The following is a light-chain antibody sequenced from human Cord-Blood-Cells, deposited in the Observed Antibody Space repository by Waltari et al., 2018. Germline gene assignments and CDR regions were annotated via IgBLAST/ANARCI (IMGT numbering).Light chain of an antibody. CDR2: DVR. CDR1: SSDVGGHNY. J-gene: IGLJ3*02. CDR3: SSYTSSSTLGM. V-gene: IGLV2-14*03. Sequence: QSALTQPASVSGSPGQSITISCTGTSSDVGGHNYVSWYQQHPGKAPKLRMYDVRNRPAGVSNRFAGSKSGNTASLTSSWLQAEGEADYYCSSYTSSSTLGMFGGGTTLTVL.